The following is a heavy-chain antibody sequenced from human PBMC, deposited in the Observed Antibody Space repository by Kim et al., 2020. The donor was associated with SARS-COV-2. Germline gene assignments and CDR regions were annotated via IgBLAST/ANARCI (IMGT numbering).Heavy chain of an antibody. CDR3: ARDVLAARDYYYGMDV. J-gene: IGHJ6*02. CDR1: GFTFSSYG. CDR2: IWYDGSNK. Sequence: GGSLRLSCAASGFTFSSYGMHWVRQAPGKGLEWVAVIWYDGSNKYYADSVKGRFTISRDNSKNTLYLQMNSLRAEDTAVYYCARDVLAARDYYYGMDVWGQGTTVTVSS. V-gene: IGHV3-33*01. D-gene: IGHD2-21*02.